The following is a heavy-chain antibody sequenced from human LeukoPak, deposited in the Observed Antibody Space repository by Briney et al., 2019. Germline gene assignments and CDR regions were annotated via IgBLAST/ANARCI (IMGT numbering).Heavy chain of an antibody. D-gene: IGHD3-10*01. Sequence: QPSETLSLTCTVSGYSISSGYYWSWIRQPPGKGLEWIGEINHSGRTNYNPSLKSRVTISVDTSKNQFSLKLSSVTAADTAVYYCARRNRYGSGSHKGRAFDIWGKGTMVTVSS. J-gene: IGHJ3*02. CDR3: ARRNRYGSGSHKGRAFDI. V-gene: IGHV4-38-2*02. CDR1: GYSISSGYY. CDR2: INHSGRT.